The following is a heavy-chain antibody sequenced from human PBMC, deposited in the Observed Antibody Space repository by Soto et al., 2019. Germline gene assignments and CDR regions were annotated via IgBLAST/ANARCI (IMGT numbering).Heavy chain of an antibody. CDR2: FDPEDGET. D-gene: IGHD6-6*01. V-gene: IGHV1-24*01. CDR1: GYTLTELS. CDR3: ATDLTPYSRSPINWLDP. Sequence: ASVKVSCKVSGYTLTELSMHWVRQAPGKGLEWMGGFDPEDGETIYAQKFQGRVTMTEDTSTDTAYMELSSLRSEDTAVYYCATDLTPYSRSPINWLDPWGKGSLVTVSS. J-gene: IGHJ5*02.